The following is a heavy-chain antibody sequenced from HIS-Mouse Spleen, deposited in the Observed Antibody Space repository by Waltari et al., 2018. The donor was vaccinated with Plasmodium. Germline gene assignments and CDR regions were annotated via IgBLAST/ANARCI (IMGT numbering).Heavy chain of an antibody. CDR2: INHSGST. J-gene: IGHJ4*02. CDR1: GGSFSGYY. D-gene: IGHD4-17*01. CDR3: ARTGDYGGNS. V-gene: IGHV4-34*01. Sequence: QVQLQQWGAGLLKPSETLSRTCAVYGGSFSGYYWIWIRQPPGKGLEWIGEINHSGSTNYTPSLKIRVTISVDTSKNQFSLKLSSVTAADTAVYYCARTGDYGGNSWGQGTLVTVSS.